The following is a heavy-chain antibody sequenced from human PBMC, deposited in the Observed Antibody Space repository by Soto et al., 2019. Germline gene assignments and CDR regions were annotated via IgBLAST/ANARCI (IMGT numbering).Heavy chain of an antibody. J-gene: IGHJ4*02. CDR2: IYYSGST. V-gene: IGHV4-39*07. CDR1: GGSISSSSYY. CDR3: ARGVRTSSQGFDY. Sequence: PSETLSLTCTVSGGSISSSSYYWGWIRQPPGKGLEWIGSIYYSGSTNYNPSLKSRVTISVDTSKNQFSLKLSSVTAADTAVYYCARGVRTSSQGFDYWGQGTLVTVSS. D-gene: IGHD2-2*01.